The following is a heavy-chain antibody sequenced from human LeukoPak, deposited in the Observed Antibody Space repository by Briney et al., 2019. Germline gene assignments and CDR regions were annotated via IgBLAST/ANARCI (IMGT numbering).Heavy chain of an antibody. CDR2: IRYDGSNK. CDR3: AKDSGSYYLEN. Sequence: GESLKISCAASGFTFNSYGMHWVRQAPGKGLEWVAFIRYDGSNKLYADSVEGRFTISRDNSKNTLYLQMNSLRAEDTAVYYCAKDSGSYYLENWGQGTLVTVSS. V-gene: IGHV3-30*02. D-gene: IGHD1-26*01. CDR1: GFTFNSYG. J-gene: IGHJ4*02.